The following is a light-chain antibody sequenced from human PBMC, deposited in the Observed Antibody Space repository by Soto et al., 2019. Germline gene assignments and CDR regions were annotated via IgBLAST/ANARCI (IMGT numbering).Light chain of an antibody. J-gene: IGKJ3*01. CDR3: QQYSSSPPEFT. CDR2: GAS. Sequence: EIVSTQSPGTLSVSPGERVTLSCRASQSVGSSYLAWYQQRPGQAPRLLIFGASYRATGIPDRFSGSGSGTDFTLTISRLEPEDFAVYYCQQYSSSPPEFTFGPGTKVDSK. V-gene: IGKV3-20*01. CDR1: QSVGSSY.